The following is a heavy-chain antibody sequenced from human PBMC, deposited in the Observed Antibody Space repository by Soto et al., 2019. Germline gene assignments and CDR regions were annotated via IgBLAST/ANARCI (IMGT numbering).Heavy chain of an antibody. V-gene: IGHV5-51*01. CDR2: IYPGDSDT. CDR3: ARPYPLRTVTPFGAFEI. J-gene: IGHJ3*02. D-gene: IGHD4-17*01. Sequence: PGESLKISCKGSGYSFTSYWIGWVRQMPVKGLEWMGIIYPGDSDTRYSPSFQGQVTISADKSISTAYLQWSSLKASDTAMYYCARPYPLRTVTPFGAFEISGKGTMVTV. CDR1: GYSFTSYW.